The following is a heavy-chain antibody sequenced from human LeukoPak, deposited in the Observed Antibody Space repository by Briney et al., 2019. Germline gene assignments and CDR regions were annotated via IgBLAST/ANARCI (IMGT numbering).Heavy chain of an antibody. J-gene: IGHJ6*03. CDR1: GGSISSSRYF. Sequence: SETLSLTCAVSGGSISSSRYFWGWIRQSPGKDLEWIGSISYSGSTYYNPSLKSRVTISVDTSKNQFSLKLSSVTAEDTAVYYCARGRGGRRINHYYMDVWGQGTTVTISS. CDR3: ARGRGGRRINHYYMDV. V-gene: IGHV4-39*07. D-gene: IGHD3-16*01. CDR2: ISYSGST.